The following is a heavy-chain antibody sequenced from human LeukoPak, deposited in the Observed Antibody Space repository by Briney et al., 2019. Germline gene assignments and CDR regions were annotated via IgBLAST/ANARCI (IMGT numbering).Heavy chain of an antibody. CDR1: GFTFSSYG. D-gene: IGHD4-17*01. Sequence: SGGSLRLSCAASGFTFSSYGMSWVRQAPGKGLEWVSAISGSGGSTYYADSVKGRFTISRDNSKNTLYLQMNSLRAEDTAVYYCANSKEGAYGDYVHWGQGTLVTVSS. J-gene: IGHJ4*02. CDR2: ISGSGGST. CDR3: ANSKEGAYGDYVH. V-gene: IGHV3-23*01.